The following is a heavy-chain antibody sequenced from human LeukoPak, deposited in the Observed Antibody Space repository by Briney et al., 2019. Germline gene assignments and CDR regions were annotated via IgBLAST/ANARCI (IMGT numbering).Heavy chain of an antibody. CDR2: ISYDGSNK. CDR1: RFTFSSYG. V-gene: IGHV3-30*18. Sequence: GGSLRLSCAASRFTFSSYGMHWVRQAPGKGLEWVAVISYDGSNKYYADSVKGRFTISRDNSKNTLYLQMNSLRAEDTAVYYCAKDLKGVRGVYYYYGMDVWGKGTTVTVSS. D-gene: IGHD3-10*01. J-gene: IGHJ6*04. CDR3: AKDLKGVRGVYYYYGMDV.